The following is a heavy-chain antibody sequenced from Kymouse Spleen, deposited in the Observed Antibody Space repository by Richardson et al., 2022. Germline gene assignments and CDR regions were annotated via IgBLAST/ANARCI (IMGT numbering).Heavy chain of an antibody. CDR1: GGSISSSSYY. CDR3: ARHWIAAGTALYYYYGMDV. D-gene: IGHD6-13*01. CDR2: IYYSGST. V-gene: IGHV4-39*01. Sequence: QLQLQESGPGLVKPSETLSLTCTVSGGSISSSSYYWGWIRQPPGKGLEWIGSIYYSGSTYYNPSLKSRVTISVDTSKNQFSLKLSSVTAADTAVYYCARHWIAAGTALYYYYGMDVWGQGTTVTVSS. J-gene: IGHJ6*02.